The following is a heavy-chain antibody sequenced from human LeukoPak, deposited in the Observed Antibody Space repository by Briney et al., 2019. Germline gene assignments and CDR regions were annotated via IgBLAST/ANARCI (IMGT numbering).Heavy chain of an antibody. D-gene: IGHD3-22*01. V-gene: IGHV4-39*01. CDR1: GGSISSYF. CDR3: ARVQYYYDSSGYYSGYYYYYMDV. CDR2: IYYSGST. J-gene: IGHJ6*03. Sequence: SETLSLTCTVSGGSISSYFWSWIRQPPGKGLEWIRSIYYSGSTYYNPSLKSRVTISVDTSKNEFSLKLSSVTAADTAVYYCARVQYYYDSSGYYSGYYYYYMDVWGKGTTVTVSS.